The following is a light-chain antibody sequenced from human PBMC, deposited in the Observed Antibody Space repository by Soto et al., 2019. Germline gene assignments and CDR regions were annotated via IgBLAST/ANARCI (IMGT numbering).Light chain of an antibody. V-gene: IGLV2-8*01. CDR2: EVS. CDR3: SSYAGSNNHVV. Sequence: QSALTQPPSASGSPGQSVTISCTGTSSDVGGYNYVSWYQQHPGKAPKLMINEVSKRPSGVPDRFSGSKSGNTASLTVSGLQAEDEADYYCSSYAGSNNHVVFGGGTQLTVL. J-gene: IGLJ2*01. CDR1: SSDVGGYNY.